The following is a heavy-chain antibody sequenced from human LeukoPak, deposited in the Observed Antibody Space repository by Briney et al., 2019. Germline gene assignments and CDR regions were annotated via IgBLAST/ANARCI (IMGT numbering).Heavy chain of an antibody. CDR1: GRSISSSSYY. J-gene: IGHJ4*02. CDR3: ARHPEFLRDFDY. D-gene: IGHD1-14*01. Sequence: SPSETLSLTCTVSGRSISSSSYYCGWIRQPPGKGLEWIGSIYYSGSPYYNPSVKSQVTIFVDTSKNQSSLKLSSLTAADTAVYYGARHPEFLRDFDYWRQGTLVTVSS. V-gene: IGHV4-39*01. CDR2: IYYSGSP.